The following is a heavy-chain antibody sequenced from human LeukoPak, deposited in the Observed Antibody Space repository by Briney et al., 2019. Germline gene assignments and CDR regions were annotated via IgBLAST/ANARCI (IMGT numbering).Heavy chain of an antibody. D-gene: IGHD2-2*01. Sequence: SETLSLTCTVSGGSISSYHWSWIRQPPGKGLEWIGDTYNSGSTNHNPSLQSRVTISVDTSKNQFSLKLSSVTAADTAVYSCARYSSSQGWFDPWGQGTLVTVSS. CDR3: ARYSSSQGWFDP. CDR2: TYNSGST. J-gene: IGHJ5*02. CDR1: GGSISSYH. V-gene: IGHV4-59*08.